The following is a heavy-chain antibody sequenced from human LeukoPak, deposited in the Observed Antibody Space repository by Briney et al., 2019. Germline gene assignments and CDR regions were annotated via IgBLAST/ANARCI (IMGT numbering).Heavy chain of an antibody. V-gene: IGHV1-3*01. D-gene: IGHD1-1*01. CDR2: INAGNGNT. Sequence: GGSVKVSCKASGYTFTSNYIHWVRQAPGQRLEWMGWINAGNGNTKYSQKFQGRVTITRDTSASTAYMELSSLRSEDTAVYYCARGRTYYYYGMDVWGQGTTVTVSS. CDR3: ARGRTYYYYGMDV. CDR1: GYTFTSNY. J-gene: IGHJ6*02.